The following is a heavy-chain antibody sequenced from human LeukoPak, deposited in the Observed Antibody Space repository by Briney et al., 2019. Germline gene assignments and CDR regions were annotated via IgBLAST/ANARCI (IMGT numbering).Heavy chain of an antibody. CDR3: AKNRSGSYIDY. CDR2: IQYDGSDK. D-gene: IGHD1-26*01. Sequence: GGSLRLSCAASGLTLSTYGMHWVRQAPGKGLEWVAFIQYDGSDKYYADSVKGRFTISRDNSKNTLYLQMNSLRPEDTAVYYCAKNRSGSYIDYWGQGTLVTVSS. V-gene: IGHV3-30*02. CDR1: GLTLSTYG. J-gene: IGHJ4*02.